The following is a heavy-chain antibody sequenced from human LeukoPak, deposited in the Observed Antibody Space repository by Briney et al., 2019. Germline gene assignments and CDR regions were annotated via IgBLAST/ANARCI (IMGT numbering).Heavy chain of an antibody. CDR1: GYSISSGYY. J-gene: IGHJ4*02. Sequence: SETLSLTCAVSGYSISSGYYCGWIRQPPGKGLEWIGSIYHSGSTYYNPSLKSRVTISVDTSKNQFSLKLSSVTAADTAVYYCASRDIVVVPAAIRTPHFDYWGQGTLVTVSS. V-gene: IGHV4-38-2*01. CDR2: IYHSGST. CDR3: ASRDIVVVPAAIRTPHFDY. D-gene: IGHD2-2*02.